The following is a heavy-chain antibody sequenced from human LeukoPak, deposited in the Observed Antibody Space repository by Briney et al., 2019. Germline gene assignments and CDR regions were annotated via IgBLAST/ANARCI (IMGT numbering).Heavy chain of an antibody. CDR2: FDPEDGET. D-gene: IGHD6-19*01. V-gene: IGHV1-24*01. J-gene: IGHJ4*02. Sequence: ASVKVSCKVSGYTLTELSMHWVRQAPGKGLEWMGGFDPEDGETIYAQKFQGRVTMTEDTSTDTAYMGLSSLRSEDTAVYYCATGQPILKYSSGWYASRDWGQGTLVTVSS. CDR3: ATGQPILKYSSGWYASRD. CDR1: GYTLTELS.